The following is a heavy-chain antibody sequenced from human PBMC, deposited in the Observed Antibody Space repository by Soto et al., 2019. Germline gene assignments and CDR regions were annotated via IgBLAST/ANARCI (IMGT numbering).Heavy chain of an antibody. Sequence: GGSLRLSCAASGFTFSSYGMHWVRQAPGKGLDWVAVISYDGSNKYYADSVKGRFTISRDNSKNTLYLQMNSLRAEDTAVYYCAKDRGYCSGGSCYGMDVWGQGTTVTVSS. J-gene: IGHJ6*02. CDR3: AKDRGYCSGGSCYGMDV. D-gene: IGHD2-15*01. CDR2: ISYDGSNK. V-gene: IGHV3-30*18. CDR1: GFTFSSYG.